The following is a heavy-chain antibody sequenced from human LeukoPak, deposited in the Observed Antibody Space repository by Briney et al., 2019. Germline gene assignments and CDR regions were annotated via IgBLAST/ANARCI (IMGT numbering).Heavy chain of an antibody. D-gene: IGHD3-10*01. J-gene: IGHJ5*02. Sequence: SETLSLTCTVSGGSISSGGYFWSWIRQNPGKGLEWIGYIYHGGNTYYNPSLKSRVTISVDTSKNQFSLTLSSVTAADTAMYYCARVRYYGSGEEIDPWGQGTLATVSS. CDR3: ARVRYYGSGEEIDP. V-gene: IGHV4-31*03. CDR1: GGSISSGGYF. CDR2: IYHGGNT.